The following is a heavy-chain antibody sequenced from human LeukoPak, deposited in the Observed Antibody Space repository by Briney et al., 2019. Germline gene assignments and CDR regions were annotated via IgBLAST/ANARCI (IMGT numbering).Heavy chain of an antibody. J-gene: IGHJ4*02. CDR3: ARESADLGRSLDY. CDR2: IYHSGST. Sequence: PSETLSLTCTVSGYSISSGYYWGWIRQPPGKGLEWIGEIYHSGSTNYNPSLKSRVTISVDKSKNQFSLKLRSVTAADTAVYYCARESADLGRSLDYWGQGTLVTVSS. D-gene: IGHD1-26*01. CDR1: GYSISSGYY. V-gene: IGHV4-38-2*02.